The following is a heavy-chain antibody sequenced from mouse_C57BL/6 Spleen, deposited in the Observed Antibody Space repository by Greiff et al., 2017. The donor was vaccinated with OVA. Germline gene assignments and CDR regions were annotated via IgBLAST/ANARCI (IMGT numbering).Heavy chain of an antibody. J-gene: IGHJ3*01. V-gene: IGHV2-2*01. CDR2: IWSGGST. CDR1: GFSLTSYG. Sequence: VMLVESGPGLVQPSQSLSITCTVSGFSLTSYGVHWVRQSPGKGLEWLGVIWSGGSTDYNAAFISRLSISKDNSKSQVFFKMNSLQADDTAIYYCARGDYYGSGTWFAYWGQGTLVTVSA. D-gene: IGHD1-1*01. CDR3: ARGDYYGSGTWFAY.